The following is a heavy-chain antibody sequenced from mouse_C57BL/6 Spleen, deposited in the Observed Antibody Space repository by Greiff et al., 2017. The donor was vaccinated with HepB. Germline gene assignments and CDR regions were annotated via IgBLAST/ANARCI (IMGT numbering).Heavy chain of an antibody. V-gene: IGHV1-54*01. CDR3: ARCKAYYFDY. CDR1: GYAFTNYL. CDR2: INPGSGGT. Sequence: VQLVESGAELVRPGTSVKVSCKASGYAFTNYLIEWVKQRPGQGLEWIGVINPGSGGTNYNEKFKGKATLTADKSSSTAYMQLSSLTSEDSAVYFCARCKAYYFDYWGQGTTLTVSS. J-gene: IGHJ2*01.